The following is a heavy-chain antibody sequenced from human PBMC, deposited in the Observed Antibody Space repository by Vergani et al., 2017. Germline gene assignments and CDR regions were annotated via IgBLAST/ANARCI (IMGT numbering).Heavy chain of an antibody. Sequence: QVQLVQSGAEVKKPGASVKVSCKASGYTFTSYDINWVRQATGQGLEWMGWMNPNSGNTGYAQKFQGRVTITRNTSISTAYMELSSLRSEDTAVYYCARGGSAYDYVWGSFRYRYYGMDVWGQGTTVTVSS. J-gene: IGHJ6*02. CDR1: GYTFTSYD. D-gene: IGHD3-16*02. V-gene: IGHV1-8*03. CDR2: MNPNSGNT. CDR3: ARGGSAYDYVWGSFRYRYYGMDV.